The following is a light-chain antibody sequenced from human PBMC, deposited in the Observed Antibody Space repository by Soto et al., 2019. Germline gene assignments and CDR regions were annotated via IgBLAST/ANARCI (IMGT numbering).Light chain of an antibody. Sequence: QSALTQPASVSGSPGQSITISCTGTSSDVGVYKYVSWYQHHPGKGPKLMLYDVSNRPSGVSNRFSGSKSGNTASLTISGLQAEDEADYYCSSYTSSTTYVFGTGTKLTV. V-gene: IGLV2-14*01. CDR3: SSYTSSTTYV. CDR2: DVS. J-gene: IGLJ1*01. CDR1: SSDVGVYKY.